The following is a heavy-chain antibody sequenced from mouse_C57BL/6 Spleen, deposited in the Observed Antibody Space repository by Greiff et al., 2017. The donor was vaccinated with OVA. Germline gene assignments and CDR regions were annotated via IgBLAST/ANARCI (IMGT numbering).Heavy chain of an antibody. D-gene: IGHD1-1*01. V-gene: IGHV1-22*01. CDR1: GYTFTDYN. J-gene: IGHJ2*01. CDR3: ARVYYGSSYGY. Sequence: VQLKESGPELVKPGASVKMSCKASGYTFTDYNMHWVKQSHGKSLEWIGYINPNNGGTSYNQKFKDKATLTVNKSSSTAYMELRSLTSEDSAVYYCARVYYGSSYGYWGQGTTLTVSS. CDR2: INPNNGGT.